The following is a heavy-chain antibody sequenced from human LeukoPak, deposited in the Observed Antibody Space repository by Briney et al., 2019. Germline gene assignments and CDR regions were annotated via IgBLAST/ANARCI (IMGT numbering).Heavy chain of an antibody. V-gene: IGHV4-34*01. D-gene: IGHD3-16*02. J-gene: IGHJ4*02. CDR1: GGSFSGYY. Sequence: PSETLSLTCAVYGGSFSGYYWSWIRQPPGKGLEWIGEINHSGSTNYNPSLKNRVTISVDTSKNQFSLKLSSVTAADTAVYYCARIYDYVWGSYRRPFDYWGQGTLVTVSS. CDR2: INHSGST. CDR3: ARIYDYVWGSYRRPFDY.